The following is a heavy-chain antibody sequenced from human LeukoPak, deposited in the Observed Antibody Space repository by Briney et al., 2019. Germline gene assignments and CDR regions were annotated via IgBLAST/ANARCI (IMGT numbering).Heavy chain of an antibody. D-gene: IGHD3-10*01. Sequence: SSETLSLTCAVYGGSFSGYYWSWIRQPPGKGLEWIGEINHSGSTNYNPSLKSRVTISVDTSKNQFSLKLSSVTAADTAVYYCARVRLYYGSGSYYKGGLHFDYWGQGTLVTVSS. V-gene: IGHV4-34*01. J-gene: IGHJ4*02. CDR1: GGSFSGYY. CDR3: ARVRLYYGSGSYYKGGLHFDY. CDR2: INHSGST.